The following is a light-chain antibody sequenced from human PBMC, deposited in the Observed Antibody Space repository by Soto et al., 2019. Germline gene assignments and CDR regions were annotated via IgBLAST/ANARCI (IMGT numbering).Light chain of an antibody. CDR3: RQYNSYLYT. CDR2: KAS. Sequence: DIQMTQSPSNLSASVGDRVTITCRASQSISSWLAWYQQKPGKAPKLLIYKASSLESGVPSRISGRGSETEFSLTTSSLQADDFAAYDCRQYNSYLYTFCQRTKREIK. CDR1: QSISSW. V-gene: IGKV1-5*03. J-gene: IGKJ2*01.